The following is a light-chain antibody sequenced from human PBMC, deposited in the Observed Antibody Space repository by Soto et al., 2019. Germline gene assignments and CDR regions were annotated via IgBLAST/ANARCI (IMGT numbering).Light chain of an antibody. CDR2: GAS. V-gene: IGKV3-15*01. CDR3: QQYDTWPRTT. CDR1: QSVRSR. J-gene: IGKJ5*01. Sequence: EIVMTQSPATLSVSLGEGVTLSCRASQSVRSRLAWYQQRPGQAPRLPILGASTRATGIPDRFSGTASGTEYTLTIRSLQSEDFGVYHCQQYDTWPRTTFGQGTRLDIK.